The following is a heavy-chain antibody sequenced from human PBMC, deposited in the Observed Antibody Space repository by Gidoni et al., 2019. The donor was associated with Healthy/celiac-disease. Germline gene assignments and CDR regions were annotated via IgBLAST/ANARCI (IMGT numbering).Heavy chain of an antibody. Sequence: QVQLQQWGAGLLKPSETLSLTCAVYGGSFSGYYWSWIRQPPGKGLEWIGEINQSGSTNYNPSLKSRVTISVDTSKNQFSLKLSSVTAADTAVYYCARGRRSSSWYLGSGWFDPWGQGTLVTVSS. D-gene: IGHD6-13*01. CDR3: ARGRRSSSWYLGSGWFDP. J-gene: IGHJ5*02. V-gene: IGHV4-34*01. CDR1: GGSFSGYY. CDR2: INQSGST.